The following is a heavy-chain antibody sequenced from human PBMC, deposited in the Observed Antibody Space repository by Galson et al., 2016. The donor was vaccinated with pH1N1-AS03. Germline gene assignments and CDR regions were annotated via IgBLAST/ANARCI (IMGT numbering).Heavy chain of an antibody. V-gene: IGHV6-1*01. CDR2: TYWRSKWYN. D-gene: IGHD3-22*01. CDR1: GDSVSSNIDA. CDR3: ARRGQWRLLNDSYDDSDYFSAWCFDL. Sequence: CAISGDSVSSNIDAWNWIRQSPSGGLEWLGRTYWRSKWYNDYAASVKSRITINPDTSKNQFSLQLNSVTAADTAVYYCARRGQWRLLNDSYDDSDYFSAWCFDLWGRGTLVTVSS. J-gene: IGHJ2*01.